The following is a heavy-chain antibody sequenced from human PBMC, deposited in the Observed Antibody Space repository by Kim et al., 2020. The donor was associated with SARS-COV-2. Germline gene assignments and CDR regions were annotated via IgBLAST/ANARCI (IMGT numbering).Heavy chain of an antibody. CDR3: ARGYSSSWYPFDY. Sequence: YAQKCQGGVTITADKSTSTAYMELSSLRSEDTAVYYCARGYSSSWYPFDYLGQGTLVTVSS. D-gene: IGHD6-13*01. V-gene: IGHV1-69*02. J-gene: IGHJ4*02.